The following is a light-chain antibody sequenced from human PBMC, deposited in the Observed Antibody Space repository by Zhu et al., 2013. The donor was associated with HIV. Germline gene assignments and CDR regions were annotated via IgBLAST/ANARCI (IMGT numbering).Light chain of an antibody. CDR3: NSHRSGTTLVL. CDR1: TTDVNNYKS. Sequence: QSALTQPASVSGSPGQSITISCTGTTTDVNNYKSVSWYQQHPGKAPKLIIYEVINRPSGVSNRFSGSKSGNTASLTISGLQDDDEAEYYCNSHRSGTTLVLFGGGTKVTVL. J-gene: IGLJ2*01. V-gene: IGLV2-14*01. CDR2: EVI.